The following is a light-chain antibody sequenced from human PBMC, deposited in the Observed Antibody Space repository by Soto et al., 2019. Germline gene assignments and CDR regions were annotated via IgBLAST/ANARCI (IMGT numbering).Light chain of an antibody. CDR2: GAS. V-gene: IGKV3-20*01. CDR1: QSVSSNY. CDR3: QQYGSSRT. Sequence: EIVLTQSPGTLSLSPRDRATLSCMASQSVSSNYLAWYQQKPGQAPRLLIYGASSRATGIPDRFSGSGSGTDFTPTISRLEHEDFAVYYCQQYGSSRTFGQGTKVDIK. J-gene: IGKJ1*01.